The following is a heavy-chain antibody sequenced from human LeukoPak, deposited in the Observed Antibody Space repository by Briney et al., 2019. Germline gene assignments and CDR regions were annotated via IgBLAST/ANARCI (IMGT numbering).Heavy chain of an antibody. CDR2: IYSDGST. V-gene: IGHV3-66*01. J-gene: IGHJ4*02. Sequence: GGSLRLSCAASGFTVGNKYMTWVRQAPGGRLEWVSVIYSDGSTYYADSVKGRFTISRDNSKNTLYLQMNSLRVDDTALYYCAREAGAGPFDCWGPGTLVTVSS. D-gene: IGHD6-13*01. CDR3: AREAGAGPFDC. CDR1: GFTVGNKY.